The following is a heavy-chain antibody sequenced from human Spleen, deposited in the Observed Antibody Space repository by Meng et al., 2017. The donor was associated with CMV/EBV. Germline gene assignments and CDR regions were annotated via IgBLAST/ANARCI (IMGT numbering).Heavy chain of an antibody. CDR3: ARVWDSGEYYFDY. Sequence: ASVKVSCKASGYIFTGYYMHWVRQAPGQGLEWMGWINPNSGGTNYAQKFQGRVTMTRDTSISTAYMELSRLRSDDTAVYYCARVWDSGEYYFDYWGQGTLVTVSS. D-gene: IGHD1-26*01. J-gene: IGHJ4*02. CDR2: INPNSGGT. CDR1: GYIFTGYY. V-gene: IGHV1-2*02.